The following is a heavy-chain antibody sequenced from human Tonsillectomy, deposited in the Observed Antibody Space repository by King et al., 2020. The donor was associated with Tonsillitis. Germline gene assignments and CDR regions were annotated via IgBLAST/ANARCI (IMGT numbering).Heavy chain of an antibody. CDR2: INDSGRT. J-gene: IGHJ4*02. CDR3: ARGPPWGITFPFDF. V-gene: IGHV4-34*01. Sequence: VQLQQWGAGLLKPSETLSLTCAVSGGSFSGYYWSWIRQPPGKGPEWIGEINDSGRTNYNPSLTSRVTISVDTSKNEFSLKLTSVTAADTAVYYCARGPPWGITFPFDFWGQGTLVTVSS. D-gene: IGHD3-16*01. CDR1: GGSFSGYY.